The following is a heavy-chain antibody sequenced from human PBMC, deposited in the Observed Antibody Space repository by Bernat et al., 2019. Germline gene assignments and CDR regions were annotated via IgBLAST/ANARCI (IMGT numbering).Heavy chain of an antibody. D-gene: IGHD3-10*01. CDR2: IIVGSGNT. J-gene: IGHJ4*02. Sequence: QMQLVQSGPEVKKPGTSVKVSCKASGFTFTSSAMQWVRQARGQRLEWIGWIIVGSGNTNYAQKFQERGTITRDMSTSTAYMELSSLRSEDTAVYYCAAGKWFGELLGGDYWGQGTLVTVSS. CDR1: GFTFTSSA. CDR3: AAGKWFGELLGGDY. V-gene: IGHV1-58*02.